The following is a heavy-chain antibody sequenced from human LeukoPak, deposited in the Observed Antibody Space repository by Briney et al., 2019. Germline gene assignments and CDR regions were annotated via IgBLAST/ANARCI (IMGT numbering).Heavy chain of an antibody. CDR2: ISSSSSYI. D-gene: IGHD1-26*01. Sequence: GGAPTLLCCASGIPLKNYNKNLGPPAPGEGAGGVSSISSSSSYIYYADSVKGRFTISRDNAKNSLYLQMNSLRAEDTAVYYCARDQGSGSYDYWGQGTLVTVSS. CDR1: GIPLKNYN. CDR3: ARDQGSGSYDY. J-gene: IGHJ4*02. V-gene: IGHV3-21*01.